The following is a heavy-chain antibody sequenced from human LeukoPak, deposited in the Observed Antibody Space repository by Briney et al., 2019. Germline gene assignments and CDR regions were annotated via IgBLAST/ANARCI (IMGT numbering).Heavy chain of an antibody. CDR2: ISAYNGNT. CDR1: GFTFTSYG. CDR3: ARDNNPILLWFGERTYWVQDAFDI. J-gene: IGHJ3*02. D-gene: IGHD3-10*01. V-gene: IGHV1-18*01. Sequence: GGSLRLSCAASGFTFTSYGISWVRQAPGQGLEWMGWISAYNGNTNYAQKLQGRVTMTTDTSTSTAYMELRSLRSDDTAVYYCARDNNPILLWFGERTYWVQDAFDIWGQGTMVTVSS.